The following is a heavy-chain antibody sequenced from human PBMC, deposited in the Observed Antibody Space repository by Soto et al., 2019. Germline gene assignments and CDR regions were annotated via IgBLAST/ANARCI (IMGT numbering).Heavy chain of an antibody. CDR1: GYTLTSYY. J-gene: IGHJ4*02. Sequence: ASVNVSCKASGYTLTSYYMHWVRQAPGQGLEWVGFINPGGGTTSYAQKFQGRVAMTRETSTSTVYMELSRLRSDDTAVYYCARARHIVVVSANGYFDYWGQGTLVTVSS. D-gene: IGHD2-21*02. CDR3: ARARHIVVVSANGYFDY. V-gene: IGHV1-46*01. CDR2: INPGGGTT.